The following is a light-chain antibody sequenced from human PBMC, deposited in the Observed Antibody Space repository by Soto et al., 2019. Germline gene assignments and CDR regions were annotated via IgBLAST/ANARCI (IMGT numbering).Light chain of an antibody. V-gene: IGLV2-8*01. J-gene: IGLJ1*01. CDR3: SSYAGINYYV. CDR1: SSDVGGYNY. CDR2: DVS. Sequence: QSALTQLPSASGSPGQSVTISCTGTSSDVGGYNYVSWFQQHPGKAPKLMIYDVSKRPSGVPDRFSGSKSGNTASLTVSGLQAEDEADYYCSSYAGINYYVFGTGTKVTVL.